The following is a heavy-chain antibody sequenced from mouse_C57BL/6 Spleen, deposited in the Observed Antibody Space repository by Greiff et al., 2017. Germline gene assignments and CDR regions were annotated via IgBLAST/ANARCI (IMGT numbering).Heavy chain of an antibody. V-gene: IGHV6-3*01. D-gene: IGHD1-1*01. J-gene: IGHJ3*01. CDR2: IRLKSDNYAT. Sequence: EVKLVESGGGLVQPGGSMKLSCVASGFTFSNYWMNWVRQSPEKGLEWVAQIRLKSDNYATHYAESVKGRFTISRDDSKSSVYLQMNNLRAEDTGVYYCTGAPMTTVVATPFAYWGQGTLVTVSA. CDR1: GFTFSNYW. CDR3: TGAPMTTVVATPFAY.